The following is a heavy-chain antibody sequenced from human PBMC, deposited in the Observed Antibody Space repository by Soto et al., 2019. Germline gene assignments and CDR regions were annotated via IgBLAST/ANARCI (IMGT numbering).Heavy chain of an antibody. Sequence: ASVKVSCKASGYTFTSYYMHWVRQAPGQGLEWMGIINPSGGSTSYAQKFQGRVTMTRDTSTSTVYMELSSPRSEDTAVYYCARDQEYSSSSPYYYYYYGMDVWGQGTTVTVSS. J-gene: IGHJ6*02. D-gene: IGHD6-6*01. CDR1: GYTFTSYY. CDR2: INPSGGST. V-gene: IGHV1-46*01. CDR3: ARDQEYSSSSPYYYYYYGMDV.